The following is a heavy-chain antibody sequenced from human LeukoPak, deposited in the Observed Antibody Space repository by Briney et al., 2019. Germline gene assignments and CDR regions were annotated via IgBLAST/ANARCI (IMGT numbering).Heavy chain of an antibody. V-gene: IGHV3-9*01. CDR2: ISWNSGSI. Sequence: PGGSLRLSCAASGFTFDDYAMHWVRQAPGKGLERVSGISWNSGSIGYADSVKGRFTISRDNAKNSLYLQMNSLRAEDTALYYCAKVQSSSGWYYFDYWGQGTLVTVSS. CDR1: GFTFDDYA. J-gene: IGHJ4*02. CDR3: AKVQSSSGWYYFDY. D-gene: IGHD6-19*01.